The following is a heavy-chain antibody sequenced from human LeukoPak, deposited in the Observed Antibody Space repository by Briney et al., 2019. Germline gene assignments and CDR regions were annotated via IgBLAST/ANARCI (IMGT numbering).Heavy chain of an antibody. V-gene: IGHV3-23*01. CDR1: GFTFSSYA. J-gene: IGHJ4*02. Sequence: TGGSLRLSCAASGFTFSSYAMSWVRQAPGKGLEWVSAISGSGGSTYYADSVKGRFTISRDNSKNTLYLQMNSLRAEDTAVYYCATGGSGYEPFDYWGQGTLVTVSS. CDR2: ISGSGGST. CDR3: ATGGSGYEPFDY. D-gene: IGHD3-22*01.